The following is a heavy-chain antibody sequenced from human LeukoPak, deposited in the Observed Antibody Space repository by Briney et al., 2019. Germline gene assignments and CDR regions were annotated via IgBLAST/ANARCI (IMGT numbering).Heavy chain of an antibody. CDR3: ARAYAGFDYYYYGMDV. CDR2: IGTAGDT. CDR1: GFTFSSHD. Sequence: GGSLRLSCAASGFTFSSHDMHWVRQATGKGLEWVSAIGTAGDTYYPGSVKGRFTISRENAKNSLYLQMNSLRAGDTAVYYCARAYAGFDYYYYGMDVWGQGTTVTVSS. D-gene: IGHD3-16*01. V-gene: IGHV3-13*01. J-gene: IGHJ6*02.